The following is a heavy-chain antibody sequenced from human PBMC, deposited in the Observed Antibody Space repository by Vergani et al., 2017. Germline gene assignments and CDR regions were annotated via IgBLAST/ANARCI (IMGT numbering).Heavy chain of an antibody. J-gene: IGHJ6*02. CDR2: IYTSGST. D-gene: IGHD6-13*01. CDR3: ATAGSSSWYGWYYYYGMDV. CDR1: GGSISSGSYY. V-gene: IGHV4-61*02. Sequence: QVQLQESGPGLVKPSQTLSLTCTVSGGSISSGSYYWSWIRQPAGKGLEWIGRIYTSGSTNYNPSLKSRVTISVDTSKNQFSLKLSSVTAADTAVYYCATAGSSSWYGWYYYYGMDVWGQGTTVTVSS.